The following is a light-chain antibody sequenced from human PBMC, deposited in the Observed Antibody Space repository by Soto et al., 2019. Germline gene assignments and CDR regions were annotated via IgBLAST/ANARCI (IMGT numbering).Light chain of an antibody. CDR1: QSVLYSSDNKNQ. J-gene: IGKJ1*01. CDR2: WAS. V-gene: IGKV4-1*01. Sequence: DIVMTQSPDSLAVSLGERATINCKSSQSVLYSSDNKNQLAWYQQKPGQPPKLLIYWASARESGVPDRFSGGGSGTDFTLTISSLQAGDVAVYYCQQYYGSPKTFGQGTKVEIK. CDR3: QQYYGSPKT.